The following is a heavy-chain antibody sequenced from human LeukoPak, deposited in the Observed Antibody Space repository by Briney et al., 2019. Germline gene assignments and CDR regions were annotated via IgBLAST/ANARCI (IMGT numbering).Heavy chain of an antibody. CDR1: GFTFSSYG. Sequence: GGSLRLSCAASGFTFSSYGMHWVRQAPGKGLEWVALISYDGSNEYDADSVRGRFTISRDNSKFTLYMQMNSLRAEDTAVYYCARVRAGYCTSTSCYTGMDVWGQGTTVTVSS. CDR2: ISYDGSNE. CDR3: ARVRAGYCTSTSCYTGMDV. V-gene: IGHV3-30*03. D-gene: IGHD2-2*01. J-gene: IGHJ6*02.